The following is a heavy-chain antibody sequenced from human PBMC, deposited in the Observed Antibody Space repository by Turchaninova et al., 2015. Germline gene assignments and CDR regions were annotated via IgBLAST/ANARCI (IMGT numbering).Heavy chain of an antibody. D-gene: IGHD1-26*01. Sequence: QVQLVQSGAEVKKPGASVKVSCKASGYTFTSYAMHWVRQAPGQRLEGMGWINAGNGNTKYSQKFQGRVTITRDTSESTAYMELSSLRSEDTAVYYCARSLSGSYRKGFDYWGQGTLVTVSS. V-gene: IGHV1-3*01. J-gene: IGHJ4*02. CDR3: ARSLSGSYRKGFDY. CDR2: INAGNGNT. CDR1: GYTFTSYA.